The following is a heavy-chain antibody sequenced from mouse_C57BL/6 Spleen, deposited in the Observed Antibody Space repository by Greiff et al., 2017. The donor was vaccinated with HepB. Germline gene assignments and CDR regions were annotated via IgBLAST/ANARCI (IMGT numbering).Heavy chain of an antibody. Sequence: QVQLKQSGPELVKPGASVKISCKASGYAFSSSWMNWVKQRPGKGLEWIGRIYPGDGDNNYNGKFKGKATLTDDKSSSTAYMQLSSLTSEDSAVYFCARKDYDYDGGTWFAYWGQGTLVTVSA. CDR2: IYPGDGDN. D-gene: IGHD2-4*01. CDR1: GYAFSSSW. J-gene: IGHJ3*01. CDR3: ARKDYDYDGGTWFAY. V-gene: IGHV1-82*01.